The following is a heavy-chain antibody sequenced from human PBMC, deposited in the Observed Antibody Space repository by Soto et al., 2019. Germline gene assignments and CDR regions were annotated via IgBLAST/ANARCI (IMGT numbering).Heavy chain of an antibody. D-gene: IGHD2-2*01. CDR2: INHSGST. J-gene: IGHJ4*02. Sequence: QVQLQQWGAGLLKPSETLSLTCAVYGGSFSGYYWSWIRQPPGKGLEWIGEINHSGSTNYNPSLKSRVTISVDTSKNQFSLKLSSVTAADTAVYYCARVTRYCSSTSCKGFDYWGQGTLVTVSS. CDR1: GGSFSGYY. V-gene: IGHV4-34*01. CDR3: ARVTRYCSSTSCKGFDY.